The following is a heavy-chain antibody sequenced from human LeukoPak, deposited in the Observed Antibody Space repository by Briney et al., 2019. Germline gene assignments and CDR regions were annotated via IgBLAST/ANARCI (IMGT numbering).Heavy chain of an antibody. V-gene: IGHV4-61*01. Sequence: SETLSLTCTVSGYSISSGYYWGWIRQPPGKRLEWIGYVYDSGSTNYNPSLSSRVTISLDTSKNQFSLKLTSVTAADTAVYYCARLSGKWTWGQGTLVTVSS. D-gene: IGHD1-26*01. J-gene: IGHJ5*02. CDR3: ARLSGKWT. CDR2: VYDSGST. CDR1: GYSISSGYY.